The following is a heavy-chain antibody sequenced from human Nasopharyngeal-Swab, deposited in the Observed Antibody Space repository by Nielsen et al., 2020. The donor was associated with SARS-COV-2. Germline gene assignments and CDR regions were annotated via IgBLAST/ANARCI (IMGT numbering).Heavy chain of an antibody. J-gene: IGHJ5*02. CDR3: ARGWRAVRGYNWFDP. CDR2: IYYSGST. Sequence: SETLSLTCPVSGGSISSYYWSWIRQPPGKGLEWIGYIYYSGSTNYNPSLKSRVTISVDTSKNQFSLKLSSVTAADTAVYYCARGWRAVRGYNWFDPWGQGTLVTVSS. D-gene: IGHD3-10*01. V-gene: IGHV4-59*01. CDR1: GGSISSYY.